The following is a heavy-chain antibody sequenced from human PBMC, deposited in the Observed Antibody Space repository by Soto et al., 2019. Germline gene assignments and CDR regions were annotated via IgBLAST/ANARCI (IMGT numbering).Heavy chain of an antibody. D-gene: IGHD3-10*02. J-gene: IGHJ5*02. CDR2: IYSSGST. Sequence: QLQLQASGPGMVKPSETLSLTCTVSGGAISSSSYYWGWIRQPPGKGLEWIGRIYSSGSTYYNPSIPSHVSLSVDTSKNQGSLKVSSVTGADTAVDYCAMGIIGNVRVVMSFDPLGQGTLVTVSA. CDR3: AMGIIGNVRVVMSFDP. CDR1: GGAISSSSYY. V-gene: IGHV4-39*01.